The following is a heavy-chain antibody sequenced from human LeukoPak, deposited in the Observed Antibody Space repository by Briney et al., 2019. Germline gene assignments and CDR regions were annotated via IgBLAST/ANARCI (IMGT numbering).Heavy chain of an antibody. CDR1: GFTFSNAW. V-gene: IGHV3-15*01. D-gene: IGHD1-26*01. CDR2: IKSKTDGGTT. Sequence: GGSLRLSCAASGFTFSNAWMSWVRQAPGKGLEWVGRIKSKTDGGTTDYAAPVKGRFTISGDDSKNTLYLQMNSLKTEDTAVYYCTTEGSGSYSNFDYWGQGTLVTVSS. J-gene: IGHJ4*02. CDR3: TTEGSGSYSNFDY.